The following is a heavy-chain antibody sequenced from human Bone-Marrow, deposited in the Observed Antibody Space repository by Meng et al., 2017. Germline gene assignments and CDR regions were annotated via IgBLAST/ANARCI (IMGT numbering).Heavy chain of an antibody. CDR1: GGTFSSYA. CDR3: AGNTAMVSHYYYSMDV. CDR2: IIPIFGTA. D-gene: IGHD5-18*01. Sequence: SVKVSCKASGGTFSSYAISWVRQAPGQGLEWMGGIIPIFGTANYAQKFQGRVTITSDESTSTAYMELSSLRSEDTAVYSCAGNTAMVSHYYYSMDVWGQGTTVTVSS. V-gene: IGHV1-69*13. J-gene: IGHJ6*02.